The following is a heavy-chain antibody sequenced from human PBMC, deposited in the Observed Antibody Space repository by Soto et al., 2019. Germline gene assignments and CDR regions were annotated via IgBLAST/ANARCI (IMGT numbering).Heavy chain of an antibody. CDR2: ISSNGVGT. CDR3: ARRARPDFYYMDV. D-gene: IGHD6-6*01. J-gene: IGHJ6*03. V-gene: IGHV3-64*01. CDR1: GFTLSGYA. Sequence: VQLAESGGGLAQPGGSLRLSCAASGFTLSGYAMDWVRQAPGKGLEYVSGISSNGVGTYYANSVQGRFTISRDNSKNTVYLQMGSRRPEDMAVYYCARRARPDFYYMDVGGKGTTVTVSS.